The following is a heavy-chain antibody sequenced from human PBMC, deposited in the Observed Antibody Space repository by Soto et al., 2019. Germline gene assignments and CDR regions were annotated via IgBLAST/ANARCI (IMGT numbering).Heavy chain of an antibody. CDR1: GYTFTNYA. CDR3: ARSGYSSGWYHWYFDF. V-gene: IGHV1-3*01. CDR2: INAGNGNT. J-gene: IGHJ2*01. D-gene: IGHD6-19*01. Sequence: ASVKVSCKASGYTFTNYAIHWVRQAPGQRLEWMGWINAGNGNTRYSQKFQGRVTITRDTSASTAYMELSSLRSEDTAMYFCARSGYSSGWYHWYFDFWGRGTLVTVSS.